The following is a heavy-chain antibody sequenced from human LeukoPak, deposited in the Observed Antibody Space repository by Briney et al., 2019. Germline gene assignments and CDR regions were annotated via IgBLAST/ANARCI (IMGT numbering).Heavy chain of an antibody. D-gene: IGHD6-19*01. V-gene: IGHV1-2*06. CDR3: ARALTIGQWLPQYDD. CDR1: GYTFTGYY. CDR2: INPNNGGT. Sequence: ASVKVSCKASGYTFTGYYIHWVRQAPGQGLEWMGRINPNNGGTNYAQKFQGRVTMTRDTSISTAYMELSRLRSDDTAVYYCARALTIGQWLPQYDDWGQGTLVTVSS. J-gene: IGHJ4*02.